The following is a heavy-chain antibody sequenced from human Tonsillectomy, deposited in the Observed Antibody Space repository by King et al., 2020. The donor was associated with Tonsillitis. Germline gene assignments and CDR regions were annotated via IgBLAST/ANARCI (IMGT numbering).Heavy chain of an antibody. V-gene: IGHV3-21*03. J-gene: IGHJ3*02. CDR1: GFTFKNYD. D-gene: IGHD3-22*01. Sequence: VQLVESGGGLVKPGRSLRLSCATSGFTFKNYDMNWVRQVPGKGLEWVSSIRSSSRKMYDADSLKGRFTISRDNAKNSLYLQMKSLRAEDTAVYYCAKDKGAEYYDSGRGAFDMWGQGTMVIVSS. CDR3: AKDKGAEYYDSGRGAFDM. CDR2: IRSSSRKM.